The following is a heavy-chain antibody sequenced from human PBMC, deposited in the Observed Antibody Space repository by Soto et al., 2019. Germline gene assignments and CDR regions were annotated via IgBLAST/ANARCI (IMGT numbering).Heavy chain of an antibody. CDR2: INHRGST. CDR3: ARELPAARGRSLDF. J-gene: IGHJ4*02. D-gene: IGHD2-2*01. Sequence: QVQLQESGPGLVKPSQTLSLTCTVSGGSIGSGGDYYWTWIRQHPGKGLEWFGYINHRGSTYKSPSLNSRATMSVDPSKNQFTLHLSSVTAADTAVYYCARELPAARGRSLDFWGQGILVTVSS. CDR1: GGSIGSGGDYY. V-gene: IGHV4-31*03.